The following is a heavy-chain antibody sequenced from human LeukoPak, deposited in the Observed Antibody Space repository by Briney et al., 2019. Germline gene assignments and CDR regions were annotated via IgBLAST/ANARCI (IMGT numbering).Heavy chain of an antibody. V-gene: IGHV1-2*04. CDR3: ARGEATTSPYYYGMDV. D-gene: IGHD5-12*01. Sequence: ASVKVSCKASGYTFTSYDINWVRQATGQGLEWMGWMNPNSGGTNYAQKFQGWVTMTRDTSISTAYMELSRLRSDDTAVYYCARGEATTSPYYYGMDVWGQGTTVTVSS. J-gene: IGHJ6*02. CDR1: GYTFTSYD. CDR2: MNPNSGGT.